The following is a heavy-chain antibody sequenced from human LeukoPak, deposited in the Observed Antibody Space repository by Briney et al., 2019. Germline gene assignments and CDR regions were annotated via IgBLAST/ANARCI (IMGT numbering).Heavy chain of an antibody. CDR2: IFYSGST. V-gene: IGHV4-39*07. CDR1: GGSISTSNYY. D-gene: IGHD2-2*01. Sequence: TSETLSLTCTVSGGSISTSNYYWGWIRQPPGKGLEWIGNIFYSGSTYYSPSLKSRVTISLDTSRNQFSLKLSSVTAADTAVYYCARRWVVPAANDYWGQGTLVTVSS. CDR3: ARRWVVPAANDY. J-gene: IGHJ4*02.